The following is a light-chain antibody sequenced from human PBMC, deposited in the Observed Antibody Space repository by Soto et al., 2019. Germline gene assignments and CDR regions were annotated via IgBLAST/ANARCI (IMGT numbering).Light chain of an antibody. Sequence: EIVLTQSPGTLSLSPGERATLSCRASQTITTSAWYQRKPGQAPRLLIYRVSSRATGVPDRFSGSGSGTDYTLTISRLEPEDFAVYYCQQYGNLPLTFGGGTKVDIK. CDR3: QQYGNLPLT. V-gene: IGKV3-20*01. CDR1: QTITT. CDR2: RVS. J-gene: IGKJ4*01.